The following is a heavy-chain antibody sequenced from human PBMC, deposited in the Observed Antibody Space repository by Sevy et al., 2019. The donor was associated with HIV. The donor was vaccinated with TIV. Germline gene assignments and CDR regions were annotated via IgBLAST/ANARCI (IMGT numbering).Heavy chain of an antibody. V-gene: IGHV3-53*01. CDR2: IHSDGST. J-gene: IGHJ6*02. Sequence: GGSLRLSCAAFGFTVSNNYMSWVRQAPGKGLDWVSLIHSDGSTYYANSVKGGFTSSRDNSKNTLHFQMNNMRAEDTAMYYCSCSNLEWLLGYYYYGMDVWGQGTTVTVSS. D-gene: IGHD3-3*01. CDR1: GFTVSNNY. CDR3: SCSNLEWLLGYYYYGMDV.